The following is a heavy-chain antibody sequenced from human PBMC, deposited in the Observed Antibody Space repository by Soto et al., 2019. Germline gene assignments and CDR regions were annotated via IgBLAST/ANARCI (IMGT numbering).Heavy chain of an antibody. CDR2: VSANIGKA. D-gene: IGHD2-15*01. CDR1: GYSFTSYG. J-gene: IGHJ6*02. V-gene: IGHV1-18*01. Sequence: ASVKVSCKASGYSFTSYGISWVRQAPGQGLEWMGWVSANIGKANYAQKFQGRVTMTADESTSTAYMELSSLRSEDTAVYYCARHPGGRGYYYGMDVWGQGTTVTVSS. CDR3: ARHPGGRGYYYGMDV.